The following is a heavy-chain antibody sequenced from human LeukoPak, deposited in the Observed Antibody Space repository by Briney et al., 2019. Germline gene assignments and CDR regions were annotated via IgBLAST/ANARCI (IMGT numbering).Heavy chain of an antibody. CDR1: GFTFSSYG. J-gene: IGHJ5*02. CDR3: ARDPGTGWFDP. V-gene: IGHV3-30*19. CDR2: ISYDGSNK. D-gene: IGHD1-7*01. Sequence: GGSLRLSCAASGFTFSSYGMHWVRQAPGKGLEWVAVISYDGSNKYYADSVKGRFTISRDNSKNTLYLQMNSLRAEDTAVYYCARDPGTGWFDPWGQGTLVTVSS.